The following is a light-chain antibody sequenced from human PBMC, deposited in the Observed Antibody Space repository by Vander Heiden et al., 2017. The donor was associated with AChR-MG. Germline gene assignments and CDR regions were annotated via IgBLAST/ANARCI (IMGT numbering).Light chain of an antibody. J-gene: IGLJ3*02. CDR2: DSD. CDR3: GAWDDSLSAVV. CDR1: SSNIGDNH. V-gene: IGLV1-51*01. Sequence: QSVLTPPPSLSATPGQKVTISCSGSSSNIGDNHVSWYQQVPGTAPKLLIYDSDKRPSGIPDRLSASKSGTSATLGITGLQTGDEAEYFYGAWDDSLSAVVFGGGTKLTVL.